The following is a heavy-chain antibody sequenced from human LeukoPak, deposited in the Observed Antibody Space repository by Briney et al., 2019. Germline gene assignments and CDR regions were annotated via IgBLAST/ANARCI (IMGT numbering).Heavy chain of an antibody. D-gene: IGHD1-26*01. Sequence: GGSLRLSCAASGFTFSSSAMSWVRQVPGKGLEWVSGISASGGSTYYADSVKGRFTISRDNSKNTLYLQVNSLRAEDTAVYYCAKGGKWDVTPFDYWGQGTLVTVSS. CDR3: AKGGKWDVTPFDY. V-gene: IGHV3-23*01. CDR1: GFTFSSSA. CDR2: ISASGGST. J-gene: IGHJ4*02.